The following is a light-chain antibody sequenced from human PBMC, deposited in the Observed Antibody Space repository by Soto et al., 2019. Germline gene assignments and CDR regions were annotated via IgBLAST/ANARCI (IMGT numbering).Light chain of an antibody. Sequence: VVLTQSPGTLSLSPGERATLSCRASQSVSRNYLAWYQQKPGQSPRLLIYATFSRATGIPERFSGSGSGTDFTLTISRLEPEDFAVYYCQQYGRSLFTFGQGTRLDIK. CDR3: QQYGRSLFT. J-gene: IGKJ2*01. V-gene: IGKV3-20*01. CDR2: ATF. CDR1: QSVSRNY.